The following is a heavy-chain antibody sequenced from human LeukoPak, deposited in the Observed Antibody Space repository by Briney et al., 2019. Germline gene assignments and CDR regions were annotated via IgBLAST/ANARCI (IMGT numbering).Heavy chain of an antibody. CDR1: GGSFSGYY. V-gene: IGHV4-34*01. CDR2: INHSGST. CDR3: ARGDIRGSYPYY. D-gene: IGHD1-26*01. J-gene: IGHJ4*02. Sequence: SETLSLTCAVYGGSFSGYYWSWIRQPPGKGLEWIGEINHSGSTNYNPSLKSRVTISVDTSKNQFPLKLSSVTAADTAVYYCARGDIRGSYPYYWGQGTLVTVSS.